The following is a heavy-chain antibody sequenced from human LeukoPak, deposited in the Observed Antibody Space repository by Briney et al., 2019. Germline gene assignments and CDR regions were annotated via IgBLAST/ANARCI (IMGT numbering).Heavy chain of an antibody. CDR1: GGSISSYY. D-gene: IGHD5-12*01. CDR3: ARDSGYNYFDY. CDR2: IYYSGST. V-gene: IGHV4-59*01. Sequence: SETLSLTCAVSGGSISSYYWSWIRQPPGKGLERIGYIYYSGSTNYNPSLNSRVTISVDTSKNQFSLKLSAVTAADTAVYYCARDSGYNYFDYWGQGTLVTVSS. J-gene: IGHJ4*02.